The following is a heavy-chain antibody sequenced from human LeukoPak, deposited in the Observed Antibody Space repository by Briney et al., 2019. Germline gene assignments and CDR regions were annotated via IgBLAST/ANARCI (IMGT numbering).Heavy chain of an antibody. CDR3: ARLRLYYYDSSGYYYSGLIDY. CDR1: GGSISSSSYY. J-gene: IGHJ4*02. D-gene: IGHD3-22*01. CDR2: IYYSGST. V-gene: IGHV4-39*07. Sequence: PSETLSLTCTVSGGSISSSSYYWGWIRQPPGKGLEWIGSIYYSGSTYYNPSLKSRVTISVDTSKNQFSLKLSSVTAADTAVYYCARLRLYYYDSSGYYYSGLIDYWGQGTLVTVSS.